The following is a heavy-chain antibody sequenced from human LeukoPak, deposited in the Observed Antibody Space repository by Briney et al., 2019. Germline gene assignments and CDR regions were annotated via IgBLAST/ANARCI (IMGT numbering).Heavy chain of an antibody. D-gene: IGHD3-22*01. CDR3: AKARSSGYYRLTDY. V-gene: IGHV3-23*01. CDR2: ISGSGGST. Sequence: GGSLRLSCAASGFTFSSYSMNWVRQAPGKGLEWVSSISGSGGSTYYADSVKGRFTISRDNSKNTLYLQMNSLRAEDTAVYYCAKARSSGYYRLTDYWGQGTLVTVSS. J-gene: IGHJ4*02. CDR1: GFTFSSYS.